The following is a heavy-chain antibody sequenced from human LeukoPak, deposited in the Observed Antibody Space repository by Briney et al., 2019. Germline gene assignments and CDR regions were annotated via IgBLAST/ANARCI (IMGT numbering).Heavy chain of an antibody. Sequence: SETLSLTCAVYGGSFSGYYWSWIRQPPGKGLEWIGEINHSGSTNYNPSLKSRVTISVDTSKNQFSLKLSSVTAADTAVYYCARVPWGGSSRYVYFDYWGQGTLVTVSS. D-gene: IGHD2-15*01. J-gene: IGHJ4*02. V-gene: IGHV4-34*01. CDR2: INHSGST. CDR1: GGSFSGYY. CDR3: ARVPWGGSSRYVYFDY.